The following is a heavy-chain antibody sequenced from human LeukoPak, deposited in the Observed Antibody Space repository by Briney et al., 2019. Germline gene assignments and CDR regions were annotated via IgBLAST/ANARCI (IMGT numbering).Heavy chain of an antibody. CDR3: AREGPGPTYFDY. J-gene: IGHJ4*02. CDR1: GGSISSGDYY. V-gene: IGHV4-30-4*08. Sequence: PSETLSLTCTVSGGSISSGDYYWSWIRQPPGKGLEWIGYIYYSGSTYYNPSLKSRVTISVDTSKNQFSLKLSSVTAADTAVYYCAREGPGPTYFDYWGQGTLVTVSS. CDR2: IYYSGST.